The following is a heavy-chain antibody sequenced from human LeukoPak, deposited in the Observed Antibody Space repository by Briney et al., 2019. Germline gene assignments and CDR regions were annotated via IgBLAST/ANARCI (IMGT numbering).Heavy chain of an antibody. V-gene: IGHV3-48*04. J-gene: IGHJ4*02. Sequence: PGGSLRLSCSTSGVTFSGYSMNWVRRAPGKGLEWLSYISASGGTTYYADSVKGRFTISRDNAKNSLYLQMNSLRAEDTAVYYCARDRYYDSSGYGYFDYWGQGTLVTVSS. CDR2: ISASGGTT. D-gene: IGHD3-22*01. CDR1: GVTFSGYS. CDR3: ARDRYYDSSGYGYFDY.